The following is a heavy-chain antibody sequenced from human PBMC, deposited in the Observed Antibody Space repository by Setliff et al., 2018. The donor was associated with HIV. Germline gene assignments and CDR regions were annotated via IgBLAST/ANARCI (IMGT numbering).Heavy chain of an antibody. CDR2: IYYSGST. J-gene: IGHJ4*02. D-gene: IGHD2-21*02. V-gene: IGHV4-39*01. Sequence: SETLSLTCTVSGGSISSSSYYWGWIRQPPGKGLEWIGSIYYSGSTYYNPSLKSRVTISVDTSKNQFSLKLSSVIAADTAVYYCARHPTVVTPDYFDYWGQGTQVTVSS. CDR1: GGSISSSSYY. CDR3: ARHPTVVTPDYFDY.